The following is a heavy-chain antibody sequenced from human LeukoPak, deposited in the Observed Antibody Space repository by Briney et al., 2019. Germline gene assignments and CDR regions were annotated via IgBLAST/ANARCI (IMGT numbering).Heavy chain of an antibody. CDR1: GFTFDDYA. J-gene: IGHJ4*02. CDR2: ISWNSGSI. V-gene: IGHV3-9*01. CDR3: TGSFGELTFFDY. D-gene: IGHD3-10*01. Sequence: GGSLRLSCAASGFTFDDYAMHWVRQAPGKGLEWVSGISWNSGSIGYADSVKGRFTISRDNAKNSLYLQMNSLKTEDTAVYYCTGSFGELTFFDYWGLGTLVTVSS.